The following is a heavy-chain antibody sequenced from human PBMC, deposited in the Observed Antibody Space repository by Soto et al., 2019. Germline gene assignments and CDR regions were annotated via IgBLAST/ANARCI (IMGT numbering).Heavy chain of an antibody. J-gene: IGHJ6*02. V-gene: IGHV1-2*02. CDR1: GYTFTGYY. CDR3: ARDGRLYSSSWYRGNYYYGMDV. D-gene: IGHD6-13*01. Sequence: GASVKVSCKASGYTFTGYYMHWVRQAPGQGLEWMGWINPNSGGTNYAQKFQGRVTMTRDTSISTAYMELSSLRSEDTAVYYCARDGRLYSSSWYRGNYYYGMDVWGQGTTVTVSS. CDR2: INPNSGGT.